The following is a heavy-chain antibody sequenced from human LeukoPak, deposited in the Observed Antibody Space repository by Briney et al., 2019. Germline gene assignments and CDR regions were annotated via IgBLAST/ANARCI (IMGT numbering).Heavy chain of an antibody. V-gene: IGHV4-34*01. D-gene: IGHD6-13*01. J-gene: IGHJ4*02. Sequence: SETLSLTCAVSGGSFSGYYWTWIRQPPGKGLEWIGEINHSGNANYNPSLKSRVTISVDTSKNQFSLRLSSVTAADTAVYYCARGVSSSWYEETFDYWGQGTLVTVSS. CDR3: ARGVSSSWYEETFDY. CDR1: GGSFSGYY. CDR2: INHSGNA.